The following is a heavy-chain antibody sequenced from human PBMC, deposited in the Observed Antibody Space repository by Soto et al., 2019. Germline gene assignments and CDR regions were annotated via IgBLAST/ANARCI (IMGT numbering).Heavy chain of an antibody. CDR1: GYTFTSYD. D-gene: IGHD3-3*01. CDR3: ARETTLRFLEWLSRLGMDV. Sequence: ASVKVSFKASGYTFTSYDINWVRQATGQGLEWMGWMNPNSGNTGYAQKFQGRVTMTRNTSISTAYMELSSLRSEDTAVYYCARETTLRFLEWLSRLGMDVWGQGTTVTVSS. CDR2: MNPNSGNT. V-gene: IGHV1-8*01. J-gene: IGHJ6*02.